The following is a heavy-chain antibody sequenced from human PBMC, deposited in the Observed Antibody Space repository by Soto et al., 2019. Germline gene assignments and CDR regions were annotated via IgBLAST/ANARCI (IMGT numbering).Heavy chain of an antibody. Sequence: GGSLRLSCVASGFSFSEYTMSWVRQAPGKGLDWVSTISTSSSNISYADSVKGRFTISRDNSKNTLYLRMNSLRAEDTAVYYCAKTKDYWGQGTLVTVSS. V-gene: IGHV3-23*01. CDR3: AKTKDY. J-gene: IGHJ4*02. CDR1: GFSFSEYT. CDR2: ISTSSSNI.